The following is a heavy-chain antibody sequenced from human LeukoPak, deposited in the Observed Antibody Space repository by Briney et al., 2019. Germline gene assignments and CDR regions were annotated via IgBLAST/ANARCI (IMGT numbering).Heavy chain of an antibody. CDR2: INTSGGRT. V-gene: IGHV3-23*01. D-gene: IGHD2-21*02. CDR1: GFTFKNYG. CDR3: TRREDCGGDCTYYFDY. Sequence: PGGSLRLSCGASGFTFKNYGMNWVRQAPGKGLEWVSTINTSGGRTYYADSVKGRFTISRDNSKNTLYLQMNSLRAEDTAVYYCTRREDCGGDCTYYFDYWGQGTLVTVSS. J-gene: IGHJ4*02.